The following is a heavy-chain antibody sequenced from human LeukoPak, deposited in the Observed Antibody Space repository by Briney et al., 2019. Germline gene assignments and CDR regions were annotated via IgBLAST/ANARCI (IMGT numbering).Heavy chain of an antibody. V-gene: IGHV3-21*01. D-gene: IGHD1-26*01. CDR3: ARDFSGSSLGY. Sequence: PGGSLRLSCAASVFTLSSYNMNCVRHAPGKGLEWVSSISSSSSYIYYADSVKGRFTISRDNAKNSLYLQMNSLRAEDTAVYYCARDFSGSSLGYWGQGTLVTVSS. CDR2: ISSSSSYI. CDR1: VFTLSSYN. J-gene: IGHJ4*02.